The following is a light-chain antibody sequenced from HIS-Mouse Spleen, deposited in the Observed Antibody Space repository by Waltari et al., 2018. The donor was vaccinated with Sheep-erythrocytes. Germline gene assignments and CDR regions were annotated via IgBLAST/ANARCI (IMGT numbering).Light chain of an antibody. V-gene: IGLV2-8*01. CDR3: SSYAGSNDWV. CDR1: SSDVGGYNY. CDR2: EVR. Sequence: QSALTQPPSASGSPGQSVTISCTGTSSDVGGYNYVSWYQQHPGKAPKLMLFEVRKRPSGVPDRFSGLQAEDEADYYCSSYAGSNDWVFGGGTKLTGL. J-gene: IGLJ3*02.